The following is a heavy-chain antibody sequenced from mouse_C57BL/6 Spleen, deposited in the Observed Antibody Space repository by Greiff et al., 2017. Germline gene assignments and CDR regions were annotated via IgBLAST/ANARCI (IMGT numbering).Heavy chain of an antibody. Sequence: DVKLVESGGGLVQPGGSMKLSCVASGFTFSNYWMNWVRQSPEKVLEWVAQIRLKSDNYATHYAESVKGRFTISRDDSKRSVYLQMNNLRAEDTGIYYCTLANWDGYYCDYWGQGTTLTVSS. V-gene: IGHV6-3*01. J-gene: IGHJ2*01. D-gene: IGHD4-1*01. CDR2: IRLKSDNYAT. CDR3: TLANWDGYYCDY. CDR1: GFTFSNYW.